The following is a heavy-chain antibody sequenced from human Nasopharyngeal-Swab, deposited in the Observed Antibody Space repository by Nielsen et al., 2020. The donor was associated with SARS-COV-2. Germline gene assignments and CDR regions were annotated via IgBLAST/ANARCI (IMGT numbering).Heavy chain of an antibody. CDR1: GYTFTSYA. CDR3: ARVPLLGYCSGGSCPVNWFDP. CDR2: INAGNGNT. D-gene: IGHD2-15*01. J-gene: IGHJ5*02. V-gene: IGHV1-3*01. Sequence: ASVKVSCKASGYTFTSYAMHWVRQAPGQRLEWMGWINAGNGNTKYSQKFQGRVTITRDISASTAYMELSRLRSEDTAVYYCARVPLLGYCSGGSCPVNWFDPWGQGTLVTVSS.